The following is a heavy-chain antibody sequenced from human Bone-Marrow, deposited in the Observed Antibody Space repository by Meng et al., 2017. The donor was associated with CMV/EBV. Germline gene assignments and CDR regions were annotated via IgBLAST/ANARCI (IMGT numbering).Heavy chain of an antibody. D-gene: IGHD4-17*01. Sequence: SETLSLTCTVSGGSISSGDYYWSWIRQPPGKGLEWIGSISYNEGTYYNPSLKSRVTISVDTSKNQFSLNLTSVTAADTAVYFCARGGYGDYEYDYWGQGTRVTVSS. J-gene: IGHJ4*02. CDR2: ISYNEGT. CDR1: GGSISSGDYY. V-gene: IGHV4-30-4*08. CDR3: ARGGYGDYEYDY.